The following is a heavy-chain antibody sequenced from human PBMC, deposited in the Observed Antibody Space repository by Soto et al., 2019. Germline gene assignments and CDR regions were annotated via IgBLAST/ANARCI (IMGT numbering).Heavy chain of an antibody. D-gene: IGHD1-26*01. V-gene: IGHV3-23*01. CDR3: AKDYLDSGFTLDY. CDR1: GFSFSRYA. J-gene: IGHJ4*02. CDR2: INVRGDNT. Sequence: EMQLLESGGGLAQPGGSLRLSCAASGFSFSRYAMAWVRQAPGKGLEWVSTINVRGDNTYYAGSVKGRFTISRDNPKTTVYLQMNSLRVEDTAIYYCAKDYLDSGFTLDYWGQGSLVTVSS.